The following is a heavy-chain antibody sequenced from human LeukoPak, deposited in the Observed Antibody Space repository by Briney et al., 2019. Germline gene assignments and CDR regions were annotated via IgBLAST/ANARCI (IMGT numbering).Heavy chain of an antibody. D-gene: IGHD2-15*01. Sequence: ASVKVSCKASGYTFTSYDINWVRQATGQGLEWMGWMNPNSGNTGYAQKFQGRVTMTRNTSISTAYMELNSLTSEDAAVYYCARGREGYCSGGSCYLHYYFDSWGQGTLVTVSS. V-gene: IGHV1-8*01. CDR1: GYTFTSYD. CDR2: MNPNSGNT. J-gene: IGHJ4*02. CDR3: ARGREGYCSGGSCYLHYYFDS.